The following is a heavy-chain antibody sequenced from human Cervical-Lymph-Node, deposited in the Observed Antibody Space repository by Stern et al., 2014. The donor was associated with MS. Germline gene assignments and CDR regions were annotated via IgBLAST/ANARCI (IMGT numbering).Heavy chain of an antibody. CDR3: VRGDGSSWFKY. J-gene: IGHJ4*02. CDR1: GYTFTNYF. D-gene: IGHD6-13*01. CDR2: INSNSGGT. V-gene: IGHV1-2*02. Sequence: QVQLVQSGAEVQKPGASVKVSCKASGYTFTNYFIHWVRQAPGQGLEWMGWINSNSGGTKNAQKFQGRVTMTRDTSISTLYMELNRLTSDDTAVYYCVRGDGSSWFKYWGQGTLVTVSS.